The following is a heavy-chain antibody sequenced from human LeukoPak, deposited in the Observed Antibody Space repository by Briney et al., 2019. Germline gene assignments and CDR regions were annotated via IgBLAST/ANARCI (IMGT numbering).Heavy chain of an antibody. Sequence: GESQKISCKGSGYSFTSYWISWVRQMPGKGLEWMGRIDPSDSYTNYSPSFQGHVTISADKSISTAYLQWSSLKASDTAMYYCARHSDGSRSYYNANGMDVWGKGTTVTVSS. J-gene: IGHJ6*04. CDR1: GYSFTSYW. CDR2: IDPSDSYT. CDR3: ARHSDGSRSYYNANGMDV. V-gene: IGHV5-10-1*01. D-gene: IGHD3-10*01.